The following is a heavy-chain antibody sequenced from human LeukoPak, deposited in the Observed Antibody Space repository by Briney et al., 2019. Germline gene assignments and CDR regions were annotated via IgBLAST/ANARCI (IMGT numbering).Heavy chain of an antibody. CDR2: IYYSGST. V-gene: IGHV4-38-2*01. D-gene: IGHD2-15*01. CDR3: ARHNRVRVVVAATKYYFDY. Sequence: GSLRLSCAASGFTFNDYYLNWIRQPPGKGLEWIGSIYYSGSTYYNPSLKSRVTISVDTSKNQFSLKLSSVTAADTAVYYCARHNRVRVVVAATKYYFDYWGQGTLVTVSS. J-gene: IGHJ4*02. CDR1: GFTFNDYY.